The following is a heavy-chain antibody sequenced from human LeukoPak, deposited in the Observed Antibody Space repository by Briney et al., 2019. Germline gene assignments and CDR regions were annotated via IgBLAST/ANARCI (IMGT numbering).Heavy chain of an antibody. CDR1: GGSFSGYY. V-gene: IGHV4-34*01. CDR2: INHSGST. Sequence: SETLSLTCAVYGGSFSGYYWSWIRQPPGKGLEWIGEINHSGSTNYNPSLKSRVTISVDTSKNQFSLKLSSVTAADTAVYYCARRLRMIVVAGRAFDIWGQGTMVTASS. D-gene: IGHD3-22*01. CDR3: ARRLRMIVVAGRAFDI. J-gene: IGHJ3*02.